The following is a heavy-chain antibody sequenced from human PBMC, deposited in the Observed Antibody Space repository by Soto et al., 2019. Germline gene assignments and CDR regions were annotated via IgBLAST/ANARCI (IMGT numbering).Heavy chain of an antibody. V-gene: IGHV1-69*13. CDR3: ARDLGVVVPAAMSQLREKYYYYGMDV. CDR2: IIPIFGTA. J-gene: IGHJ6*02. CDR1: GGTFSSYA. Sequence: ASVKVSCKASGGTFSSYAISWVRQAPGQGLEWMGGIIPIFGTANYAQKFQGRVTITADESTSTAYMELSSLRSEDTAVYYCARDLGVVVPAAMSQLREKYYYYGMDVWGQGTTVTVSS. D-gene: IGHD2-2*01.